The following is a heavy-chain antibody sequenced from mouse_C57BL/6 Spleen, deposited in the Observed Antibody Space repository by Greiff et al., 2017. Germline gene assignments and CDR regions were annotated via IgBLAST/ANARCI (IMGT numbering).Heavy chain of an antibody. CDR2: IRSGSSTI. D-gene: IGHD1-1*01. J-gene: IGHJ3*01. CDR3: ARGGYGSSFAWFAY. Sequence: EVMLVESGGGLVKPGGSLNLSCEASGFTLSDYGMHWVRQAPEKGLEWVAYIRSGSSTIYYADTVKGRFTISRDNAKNTLFLQMTSLRSEDTAMYYCARGGYGSSFAWFAYWGQGTLVTVSA. CDR1: GFTLSDYG. V-gene: IGHV5-17*01.